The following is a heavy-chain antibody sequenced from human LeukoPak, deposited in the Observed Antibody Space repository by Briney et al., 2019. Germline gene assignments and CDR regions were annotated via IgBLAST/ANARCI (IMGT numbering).Heavy chain of an antibody. D-gene: IGHD3-22*01. Sequence: PGRPLRLSCAASGFTFSSYGMHWVRQALGKGLEWVAVIWYDGSNKYYADSVKGRFTISRDNSKNTLYLQMNSLRAEDTAVYYCARVLRDYDSRAYDAFDIWGQGTMVTVSS. J-gene: IGHJ3*02. CDR1: GFTFSSYG. V-gene: IGHV3-33*01. CDR2: IWYDGSNK. CDR3: ARVLRDYDSRAYDAFDI.